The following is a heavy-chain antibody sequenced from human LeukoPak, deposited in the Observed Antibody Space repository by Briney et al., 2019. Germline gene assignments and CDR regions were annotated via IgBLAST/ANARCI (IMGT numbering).Heavy chain of an antibody. CDR3: ARDGYYCSSTSCRGFDP. V-gene: IGHV1-2*02. CDR2: INPNSGGT. CDR1: GYTFTGYY. J-gene: IGHJ5*02. D-gene: IGHD2-2*01. Sequence: ASVTVSCKASGYTFTGYYMHGVRQAPGKGLEWMGWINPNSGGTNYAQKFQGRVTITRDTSISTAYMELSRLRSDDTAVYYCARDGYYCSSTSCRGFDPWGQGTLVTVS.